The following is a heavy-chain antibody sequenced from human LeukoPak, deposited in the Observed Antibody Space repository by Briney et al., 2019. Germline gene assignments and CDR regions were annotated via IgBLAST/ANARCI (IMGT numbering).Heavy chain of an antibody. D-gene: IGHD2-2*01. V-gene: IGHV3-23*01. CDR2: LSDSGGST. Sequence: PGGSLRLSCAASGFTFSSCGMSWVRQAPGKGLEWVSALSDSGGSTFYADSVKGRFTISRDNSKNTLYLQMNSLRAEDTAVYYCAKDIVVVPAAIPDYWGQGTLVTVSS. J-gene: IGHJ4*02. CDR1: GFTFSSCG. CDR3: AKDIVVVPAAIPDY.